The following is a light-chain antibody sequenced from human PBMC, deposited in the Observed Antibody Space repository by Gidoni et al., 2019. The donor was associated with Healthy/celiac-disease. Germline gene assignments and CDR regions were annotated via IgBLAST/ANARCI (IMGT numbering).Light chain of an antibody. V-gene: IGKV1-39*01. CDR1: QSISSY. Sequence: DIQMTSTPSSLSASVGDRVTITCRASQSISSYLNWYQQKPGKAPKILISAASSLQSGVPSRFSGSGSGTDFTLTISSLQPQDFATYYCQQSYSTLQTFGQGTKVEIK. CDR2: AAS. CDR3: QQSYSTLQT. J-gene: IGKJ1*01.